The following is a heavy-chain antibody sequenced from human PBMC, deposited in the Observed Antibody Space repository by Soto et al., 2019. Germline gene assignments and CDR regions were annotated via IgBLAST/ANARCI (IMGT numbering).Heavy chain of an antibody. V-gene: IGHV3-21*01. CDR2: ISSSSSYI. CDR3: ARDSGPWGWFGELLVGDAFDI. J-gene: IGHJ3*02. CDR1: GFTFSSYS. D-gene: IGHD3-10*01. Sequence: GGSLRLSCAASGFTFSSYSMNWVRQAPGKGLEWVSSISSSSSYIYYADSVKGRFTISRDNAKNSLYLQMNSLRAEDTAVYYCARDSGPWGWFGELLVGDAFDIWGQGTMVTVSS.